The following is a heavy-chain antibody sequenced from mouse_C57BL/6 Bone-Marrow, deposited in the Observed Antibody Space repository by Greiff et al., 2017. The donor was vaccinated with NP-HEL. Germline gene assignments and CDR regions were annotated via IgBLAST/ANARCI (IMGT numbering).Heavy chain of an antibody. D-gene: IGHD1-1*02. V-gene: IGHV1-62-2*01. CDR3: ARHDRWFLDY. CDR2: FYTGGGSI. J-gene: IGHJ2*01. CDR1: DYAFTEYT. Sequence: QVQLQQSGAELVQPGESLKLSCKASDYAFTEYTIHWVKQRPGQGLEWIGCFYTGGGSIYYHETLKERATLTADKSSSTVYMELSSLTSEDSAIDFCARHDRWFLDYWCQGTTLTVSS.